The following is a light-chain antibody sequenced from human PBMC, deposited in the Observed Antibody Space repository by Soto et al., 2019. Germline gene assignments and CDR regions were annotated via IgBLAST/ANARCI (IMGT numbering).Light chain of an antibody. CDR2: DVS. CDR1: SSDVGGYNY. V-gene: IGLV2-14*01. Sequence: QSALTQPASVSGSPGQSITISCTGTSSDVGGYNYVSWYQQHPGKAPKLMLYDVSNRPSGVSNRFSGSKSGNTASLTISGLQAEDEADYYCSSYTSSITPYVFGTGTKLTVL. J-gene: IGLJ1*01. CDR3: SSYTSSITPYV.